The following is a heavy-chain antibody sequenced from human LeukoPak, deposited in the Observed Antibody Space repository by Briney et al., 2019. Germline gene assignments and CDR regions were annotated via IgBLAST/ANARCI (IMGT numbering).Heavy chain of an antibody. Sequence: SETLSLTCTVSGYSMSSGYYWGWIRQPPGKGLEWIGEINHSGSTNYNPSLKSRVTISVDTSKNQFSLKLSSVTAADTAVYYCARRQNRAMIVVVIRGAFDIWGQGTMVTVSS. J-gene: IGHJ3*02. V-gene: IGHV4-38-2*02. CDR1: GYSMSSGYY. D-gene: IGHD3-22*01. CDR2: INHSGST. CDR3: ARRQNRAMIVVVIRGAFDI.